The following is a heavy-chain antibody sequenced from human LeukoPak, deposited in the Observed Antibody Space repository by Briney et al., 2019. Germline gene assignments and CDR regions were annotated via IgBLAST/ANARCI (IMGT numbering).Heavy chain of an antibody. CDR2: INPSGGST. D-gene: IGHD6-19*01. CDR3: ARGESGIAVENWFDP. CDR1: GYTFTSYY. J-gene: IGHJ5*02. Sequence: ASVKVSCKASGYTFTSYYMHWVRQAPGQGLEWMGIINPSGGSTSYAQKFQGRVTMTRDMSTSTVYMELSSLRSEDTAVYYCARGESGIAVENWFDPWGQGTLVTVSS. V-gene: IGHV1-46*01.